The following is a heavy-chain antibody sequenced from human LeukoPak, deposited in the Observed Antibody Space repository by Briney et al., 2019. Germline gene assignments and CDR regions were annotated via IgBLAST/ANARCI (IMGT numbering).Heavy chain of an antibody. D-gene: IGHD6-13*01. CDR2: IYYSGST. J-gene: IGHJ4*02. CDR3: ARDMEGAARGFDY. CDR1: GASVSSGTYY. Sequence: SETLSLTCSVSGASVSSGTYYWSWIRQPPGKGLEWIGYIYYSGSTNYNPSLKSRVTISVDTSKNQFSLKLSSVTAADTAVYYCARDMEGAARGFDYWGQGTLVTVSS. V-gene: IGHV4-61*01.